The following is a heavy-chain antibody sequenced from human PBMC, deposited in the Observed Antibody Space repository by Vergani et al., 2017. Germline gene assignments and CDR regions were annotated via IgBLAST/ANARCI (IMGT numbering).Heavy chain of an antibody. Sequence: QVQLQESGPGLVKPSQTLSLTCTVSGGSISSGGYYWSWIRPHPGKGLEWIGYIYYSGSNYYNPSLKSRVTISVDTSKNQLSLKLSSVTAAYTAVYYCARTRGGVVTADRAFDIWGQGTMVTVSS. J-gene: IGHJ3*02. V-gene: IGHV4-31*03. CDR1: GGSISSGGYY. D-gene: IGHD3-3*01. CDR2: IYYSGSN. CDR3: ARTRGGVVTADRAFDI.